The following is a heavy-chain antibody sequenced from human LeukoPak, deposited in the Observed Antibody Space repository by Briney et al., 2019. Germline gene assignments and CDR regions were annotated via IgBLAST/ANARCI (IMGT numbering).Heavy chain of an antibody. D-gene: IGHD1-1*01. CDR2: INHSGST. CDR1: GGSFSGYC. J-gene: IGHJ3*02. Sequence: SETLSLTCAVYGGSFSGYCWSWIRQPPGKGLEWIGEINHSGSTYYNPSLKSRVTISVDTSKNQFSLKLSSVTAADTAVYHCARPTQYNWNREDDAFDIWGQGTMVTVSS. V-gene: IGHV4-34*01. CDR3: ARPTQYNWNREDDAFDI.